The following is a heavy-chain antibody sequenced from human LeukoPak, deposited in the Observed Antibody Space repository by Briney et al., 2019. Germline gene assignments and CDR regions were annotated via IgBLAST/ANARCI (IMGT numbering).Heavy chain of an antibody. D-gene: IGHD6-19*01. CDR1: GGSISSGGYY. CDR3: ARLRIAVGGFDY. V-gene: IGHV4-30-4*08. CDR2: IYYSGST. Sequence: SQTLSLTCTVSGGSISSGGYYWSWIRQHPGKGLEWTGYIYYSGSTYYNPSLKSRVTISIDTSKNQFSLKLSSVTAADTAVYYCARLRIAVGGFDYWGQGTLLTVSS. J-gene: IGHJ4*02.